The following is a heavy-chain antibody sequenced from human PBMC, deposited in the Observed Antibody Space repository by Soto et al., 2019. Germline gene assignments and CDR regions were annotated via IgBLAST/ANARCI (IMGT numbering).Heavy chain of an antibody. V-gene: IGHV3-33*01. J-gene: IGHJ4*02. CDR2: IWFDGSKK. Sequence: GGSLRLSCAASGFTFSSYGMHWVRQAPGKGLEWVALIWFDGSKKYYADSVKGRFTISRDNSKNTLYLQMNSLRAEDTAVYYCARGYSGYYAYLEHWGQGTPVTVSS. CDR3: ARGYSGYYAYLEH. CDR1: GFTFSSYG. D-gene: IGHD5-12*01.